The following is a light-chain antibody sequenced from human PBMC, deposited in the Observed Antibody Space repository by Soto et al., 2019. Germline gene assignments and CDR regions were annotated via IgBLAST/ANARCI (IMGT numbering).Light chain of an antibody. CDR2: AAS. CDR1: HCISSY. J-gene: IGKJ4*01. V-gene: IGKV1-8*01. CDR3: QQLNSYPLT. Sequence: AIRMTQSPSSLSASTGDRVTITCRASHCISSYLAWYQQKPGKAPKLLIYAASTLQSGVPSRFSGSGSGTEFTLTISSLQPEDFATYYCQQLNSYPLTFGGGTKVDIK.